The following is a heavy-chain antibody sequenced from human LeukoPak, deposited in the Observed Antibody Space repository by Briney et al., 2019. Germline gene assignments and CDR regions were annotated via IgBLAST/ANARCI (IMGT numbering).Heavy chain of an antibody. D-gene: IGHD1-1*01. V-gene: IGHV4-59*08. J-gene: IGHJ3*02. CDR1: GGSMSPFY. CDR2: SYYSGGT. Sequence: SETLSLTCTVSGGSMSPFYWSWIRQSPGKGLVWIGSSYYSGGTNYNPSLKSRATISVETSKNQFSLELSSVTAAHTAVYYCAVNSTKHTFDIWGQGTMVTVSS. CDR3: AVNSTKHTFDI.